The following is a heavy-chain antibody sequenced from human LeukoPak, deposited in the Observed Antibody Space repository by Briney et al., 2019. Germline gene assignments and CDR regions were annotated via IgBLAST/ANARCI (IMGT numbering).Heavy chain of an antibody. CDR3: ASTGGYRLLNFDY. Sequence: PGGSLRLSCAASGFTFSSYWMSWVRQAPGKGLEWVSYISSSSSTIYYADSVKGRFTISRDNAKNSLYLQMNSLRAEDTAVYYCASTGGYRLLNFDYWGQGTLVTVSS. CDR1: GFTFSSYW. D-gene: IGHD5-24*01. V-gene: IGHV3-48*01. CDR2: ISSSSSTI. J-gene: IGHJ4*02.